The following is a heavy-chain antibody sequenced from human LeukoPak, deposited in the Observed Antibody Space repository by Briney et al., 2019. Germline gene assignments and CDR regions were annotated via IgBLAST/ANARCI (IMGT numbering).Heavy chain of an antibody. V-gene: IGHV4-30-4*01. Sequence: PSHTLSLTCTVSGGSISIGDYYWSSTRQPPGRGLEWIAYMYYSGSTYYNPSLKSRVTMSADTSKNQLSLKLSSVTAADTAVYYSARPYYYDSRIDPWGQGILSPSPQ. CDR3: ARPYYYDSRIDP. J-gene: IGHJ5*02. D-gene: IGHD3-22*01. CDR2: MYYSGST. CDR1: GGSISIGDYY.